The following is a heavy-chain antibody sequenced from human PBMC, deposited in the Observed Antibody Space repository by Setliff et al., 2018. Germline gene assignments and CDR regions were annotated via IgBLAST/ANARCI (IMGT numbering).Heavy chain of an antibody. V-gene: IGHV3-23*01. CDR2: ITGNGNSL. D-gene: IGHD3-22*01. CDR3: AKDRKNYYDTSGYPDAFDI. J-gene: IGHJ3*02. CDR1: GFTFSTYA. Sequence: GGSLRLSCAASGFTFSTYALSWVRQAPGKGPEWVSTITGNGNSLYYADSVKGRFIVTRDNSKNTMYLQLRSLRADDTAIYYCAKDRKNYYDTSGYPDAFDIWGQGTTVTVSS.